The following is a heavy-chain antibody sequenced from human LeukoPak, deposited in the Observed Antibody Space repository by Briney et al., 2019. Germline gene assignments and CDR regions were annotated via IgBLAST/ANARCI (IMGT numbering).Heavy chain of an antibody. CDR3: AGFITMVRGYV. D-gene: IGHD3-10*01. Sequence: SETLSLTCAVYGGSFSGYYWSWIRQPPGKGLEWVGEINHSGSTNYNPSLKSRVTISVDTSKNQFSLKLSSVTAADTAVYYCAGFITMVRGYVWGKGTTVTISS. CDR2: INHSGST. J-gene: IGHJ6*04. CDR1: GGSFSGYY. V-gene: IGHV4-34*01.